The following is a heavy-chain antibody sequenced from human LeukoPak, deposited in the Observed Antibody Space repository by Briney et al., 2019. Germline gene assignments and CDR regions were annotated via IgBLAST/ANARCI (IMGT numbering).Heavy chain of an antibody. D-gene: IGHD3-22*01. CDR2: IYYSGST. Sequence: SETLSLTCTVSGGSISSYYWSWIRQPPGKGLEWIGYIYYSGSTNYNPSLKSRVTISVDTSKNQFSLKLSSVTAADTAVYYCATLRGYYLFDYWGQGTLVTVSS. CDR3: ATLRGYYLFDY. V-gene: IGHV4-59*01. J-gene: IGHJ4*02. CDR1: GGSISSYY.